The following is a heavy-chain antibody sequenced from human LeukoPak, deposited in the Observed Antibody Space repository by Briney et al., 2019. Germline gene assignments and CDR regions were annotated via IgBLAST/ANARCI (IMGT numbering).Heavy chain of an antibody. CDR1: GYTFTSYG. D-gene: IGHD4-17*01. V-gene: IGHV1-18*01. CDR2: ISAYNGNT. CDR3: ARDRWSDYGDYFFDY. Sequence: PEASVKVSCTASGYTFTSYGISWVRQAPGQGLEWMGWISAYNGNTNYAQKLQGRVTMTTDTSTSTAYMELRSLRSDDTAVYHCARDRWSDYGDYFFDYWGQGTLVTVSS. J-gene: IGHJ4*02.